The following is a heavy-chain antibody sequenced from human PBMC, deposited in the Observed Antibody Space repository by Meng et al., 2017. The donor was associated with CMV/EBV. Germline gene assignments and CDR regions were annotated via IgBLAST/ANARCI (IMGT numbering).Heavy chain of an antibody. CDR3: ASGGTRWFVPFGY. CDR2: ISSSGSTI. V-gene: IGHV3-48*03. Sequence: GESLKISCAASGFTFSSYEMNWVRQAPGKGLEWVSYISSSGSTIYYADSVKGRFTISRDDSKNTLYLRMNSLRAEDTAVYYCASGGTRWFVPFGYWGLGTLVTVSS. CDR1: GFTFSSYE. D-gene: IGHD3-10*01. J-gene: IGHJ4*02.